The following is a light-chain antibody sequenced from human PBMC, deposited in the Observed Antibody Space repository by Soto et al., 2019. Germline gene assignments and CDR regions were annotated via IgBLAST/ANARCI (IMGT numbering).Light chain of an antibody. J-gene: IGKJ3*01. CDR1: QGISSY. Sequence: DIPLTQSPSFLSASVGDRVTIACRASQGISSYLAWYQQKPGKAPKLLIYAASTLQSGVPSRFSGSGSGTEFTLTISSLQPEDFATYYCLQLNSYPLTFGPGTNVDIK. V-gene: IGKV1-9*01. CDR3: LQLNSYPLT. CDR2: AAS.